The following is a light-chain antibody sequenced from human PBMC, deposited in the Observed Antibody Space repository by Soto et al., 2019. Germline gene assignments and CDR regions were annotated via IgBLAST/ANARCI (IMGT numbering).Light chain of an antibody. CDR2: DAS. J-gene: IGKJ5*01. Sequence: EIVLTQSPVTLSLSPGERATLSCRASQRIRTFLALYQQKPGQAPRLLVYDASNRATDIPARFSGSGSGTDFTLTISSLEPEDFAVYYCQQRSDAITFGQGKRLEIK. V-gene: IGKV3-11*01. CDR1: QRIRTF. CDR3: QQRSDAIT.